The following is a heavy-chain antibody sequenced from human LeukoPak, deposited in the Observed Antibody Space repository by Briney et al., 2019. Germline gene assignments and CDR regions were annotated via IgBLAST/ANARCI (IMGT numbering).Heavy chain of an antibody. Sequence: SETLSLTCAVSGGSISSSNWWSWIRQPPGKGLEWIGEIYHSGSTNYNPSLKSRVTISVDTSKNQFSLKLSSVTAADTTVYYCAIGGSYLGYFDYWGQGTLVTVSS. CDR1: GGSISSSNW. CDR3: AIGGSYLGYFDY. CDR2: IYHSGST. V-gene: IGHV4-4*02. D-gene: IGHD1-26*01. J-gene: IGHJ4*02.